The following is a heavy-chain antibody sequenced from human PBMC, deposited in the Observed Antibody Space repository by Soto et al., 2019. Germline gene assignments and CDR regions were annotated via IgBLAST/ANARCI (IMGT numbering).Heavy chain of an antibody. CDR2: ISSSGGST. D-gene: IGHD3-10*01. J-gene: IGHJ4*02. V-gene: IGHV3-64*01. Sequence: EVQLEESGGGLVQPGGSLRLSCTASGFTFSSYAIHWVRQAPGKGLECVSAISSSGGSTYYVNSVKGRFTISRDNSKNTLYLHMGSLRDDDMAVYYCARSFEGSGSYYQPLYFDSWGRGPLVTVSS. CDR3: ARSFEGSGSYYQPLYFDS. CDR1: GFTFSSYA.